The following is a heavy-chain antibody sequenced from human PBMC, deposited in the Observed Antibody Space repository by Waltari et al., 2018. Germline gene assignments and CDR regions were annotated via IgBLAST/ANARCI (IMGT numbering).Heavy chain of an antibody. CDR3: ATITMVRGPRDWYFDL. Sequence: QVQLVQSGAEVKKPGASVKVSCKVSGYTLTELSMHWVRQAPGKGLEWMGGFDPEDGETIYAQKFQGRVTMTEDTSTDTAYMELSSLRSEDTAVYYCATITMVRGPRDWYFDLWGRGTLVTVSS. V-gene: IGHV1-24*01. D-gene: IGHD3-10*01. CDR2: FDPEDGET. CDR1: GYTLTELS. J-gene: IGHJ2*01.